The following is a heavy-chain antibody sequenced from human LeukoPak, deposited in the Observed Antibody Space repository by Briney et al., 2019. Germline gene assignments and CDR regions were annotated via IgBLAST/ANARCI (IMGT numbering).Heavy chain of an antibody. D-gene: IGHD6-19*01. V-gene: IGHV1-18*04. CDR1: GYTFTSYG. Sequence: ASVKVSCKASGYTFTSYGVSWVRQAPGQGLEWMGWISAYNGNTNYAQELQGRVTMTTDTSTSTAYMELRSLRSDDTAVYYCAREDGSGWYFDYWGQGTLVTVSS. CDR3: AREDGSGWYFDY. CDR2: ISAYNGNT. J-gene: IGHJ4*02.